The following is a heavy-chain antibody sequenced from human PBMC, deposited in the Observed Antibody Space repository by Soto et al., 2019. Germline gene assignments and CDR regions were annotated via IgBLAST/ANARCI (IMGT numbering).Heavy chain of an antibody. V-gene: IGHV3-23*01. Sequence: GGSLRLSCAASGFTFSSYAMSWVHQAPGKGLEWVSAISGSGGSTYYADSVKGRFTISRDNSKNTLYLQMNSLRAEDTAVYYCARIYVHKNWFDPWGQGTLVTVSS. D-gene: IGHD1-1*01. CDR3: ARIYVHKNWFDP. CDR2: ISGSGGST. J-gene: IGHJ5*02. CDR1: GFTFSSYA.